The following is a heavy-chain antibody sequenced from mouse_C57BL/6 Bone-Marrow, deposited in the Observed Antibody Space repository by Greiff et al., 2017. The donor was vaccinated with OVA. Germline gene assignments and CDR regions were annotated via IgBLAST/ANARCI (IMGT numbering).Heavy chain of an antibody. Sequence: EVQLVESGGGLVKPGGSLKLSCAASGFTFSDYGMHWVRQAPEKGLEWVAYIGSGSSTIYYADTVKGRFTISRDNAKNTLFLQMTSLRSEDTAMYYCANLWFAYWGQGTLVTVSA. CDR2: IGSGSSTI. CDR1: GFTFSDYG. J-gene: IGHJ3*01. V-gene: IGHV5-17*01. CDR3: ANLWFAY.